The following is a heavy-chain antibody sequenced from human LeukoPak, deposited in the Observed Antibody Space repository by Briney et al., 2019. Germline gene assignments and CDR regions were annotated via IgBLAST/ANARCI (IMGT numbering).Heavy chain of an antibody. CDR2: INTHKGNT. CDR1: SSTFSTYG. D-gene: IGHD3-10*01. CDR3: ATYYSGSGSFTTQFDH. J-gene: IGHJ4*02. V-gene: IGHV1-18*04. Sequence: ASVKVSCKTSSSTFSTYGIAWVRQAPGQGLEWMGWINTHKGNTYYAREFQDRVSMTTDASTTTAYMELRSLRSDDTAIYYCATYYSGSGSFTTQFDHWGQGTLVTVSS.